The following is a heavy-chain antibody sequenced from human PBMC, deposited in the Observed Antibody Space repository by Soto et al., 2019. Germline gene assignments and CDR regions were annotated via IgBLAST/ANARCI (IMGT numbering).Heavy chain of an antibody. CDR1: GGSISGHY. CDR3: TRVLDPGYSDY. J-gene: IGHJ4*02. Sequence: SETLSLTCTVSGGSISGHYWSWIRQPPGKSLEWIGHVHSGGAINYNPSLRSRLTISADTSKNQFSLQLTSVTAADTAIYYCTRVLDPGYSDYWGQGTLVTVSS. CDR2: VHSGGAI. V-gene: IGHV4-59*11.